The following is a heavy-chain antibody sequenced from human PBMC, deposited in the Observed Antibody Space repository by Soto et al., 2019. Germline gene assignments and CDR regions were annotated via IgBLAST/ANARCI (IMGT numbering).Heavy chain of an antibody. V-gene: IGHV3-33*01. CDR3: ARGFYSSWYGHYSYSGMDV. J-gene: IGHJ6*02. Sequence: GGSLRLSCAASGFTFSSYGMHWVRQAPGKGLEWVAVIWYDGSNKYYADSVKGRFTISRDNSKNTLHLQMNSLRAEDTAVYYCARGFYSSWYGHYSYSGMDVWGQGTTVTVS. D-gene: IGHD6-13*01. CDR2: IWYDGSNK. CDR1: GFTFSSYG.